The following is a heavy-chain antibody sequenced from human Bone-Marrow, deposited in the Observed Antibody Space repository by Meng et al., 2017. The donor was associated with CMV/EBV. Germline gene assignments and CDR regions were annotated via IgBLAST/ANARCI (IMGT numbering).Heavy chain of an antibody. D-gene: IGHD6-13*01. CDR3: ATSHRGSSSWFGWFDP. J-gene: IGHJ5*02. Sequence: ASVKVSCKVSGYTLTELSMHWVRQAPGKGLEWLGGFVPEDGETIYAQEFQGRVTMTEDTSSDTAYLELSSLRSEDTAVYYCATSHRGSSSWFGWFDPWGQGTLVTVSS. CDR2: FVPEDGET. V-gene: IGHV1-24*01. CDR1: GYTLTELS.